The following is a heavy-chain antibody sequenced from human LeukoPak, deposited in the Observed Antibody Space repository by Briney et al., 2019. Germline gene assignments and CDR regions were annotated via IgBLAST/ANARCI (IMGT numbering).Heavy chain of an antibody. CDR3: ARVSAMTAEVDY. V-gene: IGHV1-8*01. D-gene: IGHD5-18*01. Sequence: ASVKVSCKASGYTFTSYDINWVRQATGQGLEWMGWTNPNSGNTGYAQKFQGRVTMTRNTSISTAYMELSSLRSEDTAVYYCARVSAMTAEVDYWGQGTLVTVSS. J-gene: IGHJ4*02. CDR1: GYTFTSYD. CDR2: TNPNSGNT.